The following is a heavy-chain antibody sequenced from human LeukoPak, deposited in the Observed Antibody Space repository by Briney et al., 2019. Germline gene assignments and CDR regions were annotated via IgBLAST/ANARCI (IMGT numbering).Heavy chain of an antibody. D-gene: IGHD4-23*01. CDR1: GFTFSSYW. Sequence: GGSLRLSCAASGFTFSSYWMHWVRQAPGKGLVWVSRINSDGSSTSYADSVKGRFTISRDNAKNTLYPQMNSLRAEDTAVYYCARDYGGAYFDYWGQGTLVTVSS. CDR2: INSDGSST. V-gene: IGHV3-74*01. J-gene: IGHJ4*02. CDR3: ARDYGGAYFDY.